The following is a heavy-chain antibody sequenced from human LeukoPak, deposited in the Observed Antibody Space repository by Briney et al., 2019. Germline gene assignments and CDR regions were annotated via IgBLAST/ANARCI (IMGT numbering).Heavy chain of an antibody. J-gene: IGHJ4*02. CDR3: ALAVAGSLLGY. D-gene: IGHD6-19*01. Sequence: TGGSLRLSCAASGFTFDDYTMHWVRQAPGKGLEWVSLISRDGGSTYYADSVKGRFTISRDNSKNSLYLQMNSLRTEDTALYYCALAVAGSLLGYWGQGTLVTVSS. V-gene: IGHV3-43*01. CDR2: ISRDGGST. CDR1: GFTFDDYT.